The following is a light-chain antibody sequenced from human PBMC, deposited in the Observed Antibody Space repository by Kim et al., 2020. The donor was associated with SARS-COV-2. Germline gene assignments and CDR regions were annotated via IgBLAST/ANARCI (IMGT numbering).Light chain of an antibody. Sequence: SSELTQDPAVSVALGQTVRITCQGDSLRSYYASWYQQKPGQAPVLVIYGKSNRPSGIPDRFSGFTSGNTASLTITGAQAEDEADYYCNCRDSSGNSWVFGGGTQLTVL. CDR3: NCRDSSGNSWV. CDR1: SLRSYY. J-gene: IGLJ3*02. CDR2: GKS. V-gene: IGLV3-19*01.